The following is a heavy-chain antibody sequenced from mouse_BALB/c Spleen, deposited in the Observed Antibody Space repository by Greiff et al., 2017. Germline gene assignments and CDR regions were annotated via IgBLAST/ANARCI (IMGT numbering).Heavy chain of an antibody. Sequence: EVQLQQSGPELVKPGASVKMSCKASGYTFTSYVMHWVKQKPGQGLEWIGYINPYNDGTKYNEKFKGKATLTSDKSSSTAYMELSSLTSEDSAVYYCARANWDGEYYYAMDYWGQGTSVTVSS. D-gene: IGHD4-1*01. CDR2: INPYNDGT. CDR1: GYTFTSYV. V-gene: IGHV1-14*01. CDR3: ARANWDGEYYYAMDY. J-gene: IGHJ4*01.